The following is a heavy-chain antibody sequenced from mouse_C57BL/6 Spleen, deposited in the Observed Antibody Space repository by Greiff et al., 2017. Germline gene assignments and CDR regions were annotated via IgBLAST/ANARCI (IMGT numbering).Heavy chain of an antibody. CDR3: ARGPQRDYYGD. J-gene: IGHJ2*01. Sequence: QVQLQQPGAELVMPGASVKLSCKASGYTFTSYWMHWVKQRPGQGLEWIGEIDPSDSYTNYNQKFKGKSTLTVDKSSSTAYMQLSSLTSEDSAVYYCARGPQRDYYGDWGQGTTLTVAS. CDR2: IDPSDSYT. V-gene: IGHV1-69*01. CDR1: GYTFTSYW.